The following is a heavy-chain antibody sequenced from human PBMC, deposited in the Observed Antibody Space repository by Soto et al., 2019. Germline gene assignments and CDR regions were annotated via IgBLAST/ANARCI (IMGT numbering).Heavy chain of an antibody. CDR2: IIPIFGTA. CDR1: GGTFSSYA. J-gene: IGHJ6*02. V-gene: IGHV1-69*01. Sequence: QVQLVQSGAEVKKPGSSVEVSCKASGGTFSSYAISWVRQAPGQGLEWMGGIIPIFGTANYAQKFQGRVMITADESTSTAYMELSSLRSEDTAVYYCARGVVVVAAKPSSSPINGLYGMDVWGQGTTVTVSS. CDR3: ARGVVVVAAKPSSSPINGLYGMDV. D-gene: IGHD2-15*01.